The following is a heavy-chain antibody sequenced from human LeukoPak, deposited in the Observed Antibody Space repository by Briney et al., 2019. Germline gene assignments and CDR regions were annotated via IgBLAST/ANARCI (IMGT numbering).Heavy chain of an antibody. V-gene: IGHV3-7*01. D-gene: IGHD3-9*01. J-gene: IGHJ6*02. CDR1: GFTFSSYW. Sequence: GGSLRLSCAASGFTFSSYWMGWVRQAPGKGLEWVANIKQDGSEKYYVDSVKGRFTISRDNAKNSLYLQMNSLRAEDTAVYYCARDILTTKRLYDYYYGMDVWGQGTTVTVSS. CDR3: ARDILTTKRLYDYYYGMDV. CDR2: IKQDGSEK.